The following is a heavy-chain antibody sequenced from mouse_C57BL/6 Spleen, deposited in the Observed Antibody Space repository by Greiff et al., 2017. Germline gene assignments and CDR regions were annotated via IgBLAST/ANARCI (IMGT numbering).Heavy chain of an antibody. CDR1: GYSFPDYN. Sequence: VQLKESGPELVKPGASVKISCKASGYSFPDYNMNWVKQSNGKSLEWIGVINPNYGTTSYNQKFKGKATLTVDQSSSTAYMQRNSLTSEDSAVYYCARSGDYDAGGNYFDYWGQGTTRTVSS. CDR3: ARSGDYDAGGNYFDY. D-gene: IGHD2-4*01. J-gene: IGHJ2*01. CDR2: INPNYGTT. V-gene: IGHV1-39*01.